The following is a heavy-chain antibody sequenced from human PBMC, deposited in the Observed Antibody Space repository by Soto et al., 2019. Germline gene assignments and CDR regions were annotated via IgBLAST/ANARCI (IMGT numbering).Heavy chain of an antibody. CDR2: IYYSGST. CDR1: GGSISSSSYY. Sequence: SETLSLTCTVSGGSISSSSYYWGWIRQPPGKGLEWIGSIYYSGSTYYNPSLKSRVTISVDTSKNQFSLKLSSVTAADTAVYYCARLSGSYSTNYYFDYWGQGTLVTVSS. D-gene: IGHD1-26*01. V-gene: IGHV4-39*01. J-gene: IGHJ4*02. CDR3: ARLSGSYSTNYYFDY.